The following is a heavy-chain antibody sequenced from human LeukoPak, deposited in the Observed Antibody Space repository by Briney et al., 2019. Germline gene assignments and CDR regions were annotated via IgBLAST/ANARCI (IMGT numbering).Heavy chain of an antibody. J-gene: IGHJ6*02. Sequence: ASVKVSCKASGYTFTSYDIDWVRQATGQGLEWMGWMNPNSGNTGYAQKFQGRVTMTRNTSISTAYMELSSLRSEDTAVYYCARRYSSSWSTWKYLAVAYGMDVWGQGTTVTVSS. D-gene: IGHD6-13*01. CDR1: GYTFTSYD. CDR2: MNPNSGNT. V-gene: IGHV1-8*01. CDR3: ARRYSSSWSTWKYLAVAYGMDV.